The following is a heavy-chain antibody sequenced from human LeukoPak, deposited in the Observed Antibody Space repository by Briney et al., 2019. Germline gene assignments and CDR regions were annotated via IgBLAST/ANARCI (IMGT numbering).Heavy chain of an antibody. V-gene: IGHV4-59*08. D-gene: IGHD3-16*01. J-gene: IGHJ5*01. Sequence: SETLSLNCNVTDGSITSYHWSWIRQPPGKGLQWLGYIFHSGSPHYNPSLQSRLTLSVDTSRSQISLKLDSVTAAHTAVYFCARHSQSYGPYNWFDPWGQGALVTVSS. CDR2: IFHSGSP. CDR3: ARHSQSYGPYNWFDP. CDR1: DGSITSYH.